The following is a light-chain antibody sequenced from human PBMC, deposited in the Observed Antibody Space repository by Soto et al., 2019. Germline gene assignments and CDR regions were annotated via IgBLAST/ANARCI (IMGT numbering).Light chain of an antibody. CDR3: QHYNSYSEA. CDR2: KAS. Sequence: DIQLTQSPSTLSAPVGDRVTTTCRASQSITNWLAWYQQKPGKAPKVLIYKASTLKSGVPSRFSGSGSGTEFTLTISSLQPDDFATYYCQHYNSYSEAFGQGTKVEIK. CDR1: QSITNW. V-gene: IGKV1-5*03. J-gene: IGKJ1*01.